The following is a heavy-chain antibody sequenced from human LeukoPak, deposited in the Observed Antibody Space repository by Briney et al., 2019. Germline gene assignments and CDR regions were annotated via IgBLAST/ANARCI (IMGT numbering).Heavy chain of an antibody. CDR2: IHYSGGP. V-gene: IGHV4-39*01. J-gene: IGHJ3*02. Sequence: PSETLSLTCTVSGGSISSSSHYWGWIRQPPGKGLEWIASIHYSGGPNYNPSLKSRVTISVDTSKNQVSLKVRSVTAADTAVYYCAKHESLIAFDIWGQGTIVTVSS. CDR1: GGSISSSSHY. CDR3: AKHESLIAFDI.